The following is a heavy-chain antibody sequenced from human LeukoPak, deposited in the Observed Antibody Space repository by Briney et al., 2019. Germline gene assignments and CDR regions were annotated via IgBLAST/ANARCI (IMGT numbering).Heavy chain of an antibody. V-gene: IGHV4-34*01. CDR1: GGSFSGYY. J-gene: IGHJ6*02. CDR3: ARGRYCSGGSCYRYGMDV. D-gene: IGHD2-15*01. Sequence: TETLSLTCAVYGGSFSGYYWSWIRQPPGKGLEWIGEINHSGSTNYNPSLKSRVTISEDTSKNQFSLKLSSVTAADTAVYYCARGRYCSGGSCYRYGMDVWGQGTTVTVSS. CDR2: INHSGST.